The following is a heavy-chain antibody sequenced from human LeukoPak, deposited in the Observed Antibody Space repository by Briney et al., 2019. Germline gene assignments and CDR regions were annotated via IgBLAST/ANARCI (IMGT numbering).Heavy chain of an antibody. D-gene: IGHD3-22*01. J-gene: IGHJ4*02. CDR1: GFTFSSYA. CDR2: ISGSGGST. CDR3: AKDDSSGVTCDY. V-gene: IGHV3-23*01. Sequence: GGSLRPSCAASGFTFSSYAMSWVRQVPGKGLEWVSTISGSGGSTYYADSVKGRFTISRDNSKNTLFLQMNSLRAEDTAVYYCAKDDSSGVTCDYWGQGALVTVSS.